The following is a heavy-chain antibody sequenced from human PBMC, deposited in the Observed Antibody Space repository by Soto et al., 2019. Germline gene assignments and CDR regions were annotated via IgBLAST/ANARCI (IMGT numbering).Heavy chain of an antibody. V-gene: IGHV4-59*01. CDR1: GGSISSYY. J-gene: IGHJ1*01. Sequence: SSETLSLTCTVSGGSISSYYWSWIRQPPGKGLEWIGYIYYSGSTNYNPSLKSRVTISVDTSKNQFSLKLSSVTAADTAVYYCAREFAVYYDSSGAFQHWGQGTLVTVSS. CDR2: IYYSGST. CDR3: AREFAVYYDSSGAFQH. D-gene: IGHD3-22*01.